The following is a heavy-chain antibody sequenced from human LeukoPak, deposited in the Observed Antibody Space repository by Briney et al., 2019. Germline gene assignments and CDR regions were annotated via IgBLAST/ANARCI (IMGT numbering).Heavy chain of an antibody. J-gene: IGHJ4*02. D-gene: IGHD3-22*01. V-gene: IGHV3-30-3*01. CDR1: GFTFSSYA. CDR3: ARGYYYDSSGLDY. Sequence: GGSLRLSCAASGFTFSSYAMHWVRQAPGKGLEWVAVISYDGSNKYYADSVKGRFTISRDNSKNTLYLQMNSLRAEDMAVYYCARGYYYDSSGLDYWGQGTLVTVSS. CDR2: ISYDGSNK.